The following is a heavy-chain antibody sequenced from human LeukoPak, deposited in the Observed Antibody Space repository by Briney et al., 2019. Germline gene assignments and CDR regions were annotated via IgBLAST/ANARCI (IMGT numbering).Heavy chain of an antibody. J-gene: IGHJ4*02. V-gene: IGHV1-18*01. D-gene: IGHD3-16*01. CDR3: ARDWGSIKVITDY. CDR2: ISSNSDDT. CDR1: GYTXTSYG. Sequence: ASVKVSCKATGYTXTSYGISWVRQAPGQGLEWMGWISSNSDDTNYAQKLQGRVTMTTDTSTSTAYMELRSLRSDDTAVYYCARDWGSIKVITDYWGQGTLVTVSS.